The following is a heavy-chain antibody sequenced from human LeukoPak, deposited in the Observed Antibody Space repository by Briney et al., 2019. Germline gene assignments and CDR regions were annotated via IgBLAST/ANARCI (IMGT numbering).Heavy chain of an antibody. CDR2: ISSSGSSI. CDR1: GFTFSSYE. CDR3: ARDGPYCTSTNCYFDY. Sequence: GGSLRLSCAASGFTFSSYEMHWVRQAPGKGLEWISYISSSGSSIYYADSVKGRFTISRDNGKNSLYLQMNSLRAEDTAVYYCARDGPYCTSTNCYFDYWGQGTLVTVSS. J-gene: IGHJ4*02. D-gene: IGHD2-2*01. V-gene: IGHV3-48*03.